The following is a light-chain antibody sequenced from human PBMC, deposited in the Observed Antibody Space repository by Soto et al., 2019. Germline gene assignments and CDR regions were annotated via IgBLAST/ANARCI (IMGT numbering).Light chain of an antibody. V-gene: IGKV1-27*01. CDR1: RGISNY. CDR2: AAS. J-gene: IGKJ4*01. Sequence: DIQMTQSPSSLSASVGDRVTITCRASRGISNYLAWYQQKPGKVPKLLIYAASILSSGVPSRFSGSGSGTDFTLTISSLQPEDVATYYCQKCYHAPLTFGGGTKVGIK. CDR3: QKCYHAPLT.